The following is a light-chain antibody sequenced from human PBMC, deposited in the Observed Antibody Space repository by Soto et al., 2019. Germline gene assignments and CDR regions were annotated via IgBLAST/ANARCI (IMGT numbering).Light chain of an antibody. J-gene: IGKJ1*01. CDR1: QSVSSN. CDR2: GAS. Sequence: IEKKQSPATLSVSPGERSTLSCRASQSVSSNLAWYQQKPGQAPRLLIYGASTRATGIPARFSGSGSGTEFTLTISSLQSEDFAVYYCQQYNNRPWRFAQGTKVDIK. CDR3: QQYNNRPWR. V-gene: IGKV3-15*01.